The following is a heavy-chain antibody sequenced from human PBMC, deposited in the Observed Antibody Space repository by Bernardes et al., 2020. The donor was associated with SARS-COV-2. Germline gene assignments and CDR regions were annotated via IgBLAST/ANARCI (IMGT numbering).Heavy chain of an antibody. CDR2: SNHSGNT. CDR1: GGSFSGYY. V-gene: IGHV4-34*01. J-gene: IGHJ4*02. Sequence: ETLSLTCAVSGGSFSGYYWSWIRQSPGKGLEWIGESNHSGNTSYNPSLKSRVTTSVDTSKNQISLRLSSVTAADTAVYYCARGLGSGWTPFDYWGQGTLVTVS. CDR3: ARGLGSGWTPFDY. D-gene: IGHD6-19*01.